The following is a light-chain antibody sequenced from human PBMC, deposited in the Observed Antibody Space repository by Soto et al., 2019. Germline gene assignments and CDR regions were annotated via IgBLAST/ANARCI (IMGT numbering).Light chain of an antibody. CDR2: GNN. CDR1: SSNIGAGYD. J-gene: IGLJ2*01. Sequence: QSVLTQPPSVSGAAGQRVTISCTGSSSNIGAGYDVHWYQQLPGTDPKLLIYGNNNRPSGVPDRFSGSKSGTSASLAITGLQAEDEAAYYCQSYDSSLRGVFGGGTQLTVL. V-gene: IGLV1-40*01. CDR3: QSYDSSLRGV.